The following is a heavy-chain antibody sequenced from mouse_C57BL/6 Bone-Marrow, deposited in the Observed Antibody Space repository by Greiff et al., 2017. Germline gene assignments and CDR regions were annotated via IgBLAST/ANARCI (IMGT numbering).Heavy chain of an antibody. CDR2: IYPRSGNT. Sequence: QVQLKESGAELARPGASVKLSCKASGYTFTSYGISWVKQRTGQGLEWIGEIYPRSGNTYYNEKFKGKATLTADKSSSTAYMELRSLTSEDSAVYFCARLITTVVPHYFDDWGQGTTLTVSS. CDR3: ARLITTVVPHYFDD. D-gene: IGHD1-1*01. CDR1: GYTFTSYG. J-gene: IGHJ2*01. V-gene: IGHV1-81*01.